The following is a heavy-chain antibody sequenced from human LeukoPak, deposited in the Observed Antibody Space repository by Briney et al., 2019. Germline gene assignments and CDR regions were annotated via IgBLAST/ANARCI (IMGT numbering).Heavy chain of an antibody. CDR3: ARSVSGSYSKVY. J-gene: IGHJ4*02. CDR2: IYYSGST. CDR1: GGSISSYY. D-gene: IGHD1-26*01. V-gene: IGHV4-59*08. Sequence: SETLSLTCTVSGGSISSYYWSWIRQPPGKGLEWIGYIYYSGSTNYNPSLKSRVTISVDTSKNQFSLKLSSVTAADTAVYYCARSVSGSYSKVYWGQGTLVTVSS.